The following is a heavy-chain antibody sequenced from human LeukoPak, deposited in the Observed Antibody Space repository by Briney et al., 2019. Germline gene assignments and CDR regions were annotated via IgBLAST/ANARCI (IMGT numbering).Heavy chain of an antibody. Sequence: GGSLRLSCAASGFTFSRHSMNWVRQAPGKGLEWVSSIRSSSTYIFYADSVKGRFTISRDNAKNSLYLHMNSLRTEDTAVYYCARLHSYYYYYMDVWGKGTTVTVSS. CDR2: IRSSSTYI. V-gene: IGHV3-21*01. CDR1: GFTFSRHS. J-gene: IGHJ6*03. CDR3: ARLHSYYYYYMDV.